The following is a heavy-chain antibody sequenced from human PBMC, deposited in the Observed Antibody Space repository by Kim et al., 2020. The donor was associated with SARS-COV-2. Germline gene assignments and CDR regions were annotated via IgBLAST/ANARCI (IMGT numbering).Heavy chain of an antibody. D-gene: IGHD3-10*01. Sequence: NTNYAQKLQGRVTMTTDTSTSTAYMELRSLRSDDTAVYYCARDGSGSYSYWGQGTLVTVSS. J-gene: IGHJ4*02. CDR3: ARDGSGSYSY. CDR2: NT. V-gene: IGHV1-18*01.